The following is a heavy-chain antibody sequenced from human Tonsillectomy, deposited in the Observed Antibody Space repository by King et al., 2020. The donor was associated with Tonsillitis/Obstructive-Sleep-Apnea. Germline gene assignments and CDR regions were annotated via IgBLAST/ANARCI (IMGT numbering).Heavy chain of an antibody. CDR3: ASGRLHLGELSSVDY. D-gene: IGHD3-16*02. CDR2: INPIGGST. J-gene: IGHJ4*02. CDR1: GYTFTSYY. V-gene: IGHV1-46*01. Sequence: QLVQSGAEVKKPGASVKVSCKASGYTFTSYYMHWVRQAPGQGLEWMGIINPIGGSTNYAQKFQGRVTMTRDTSTTTVYMELSSLRSEDTAVYYCASGRLHLGELSSVDYWGQGTLVTVSS.